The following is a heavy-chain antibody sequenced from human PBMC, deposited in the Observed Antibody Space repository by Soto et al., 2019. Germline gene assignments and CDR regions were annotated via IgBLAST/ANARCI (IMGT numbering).Heavy chain of an antibody. V-gene: IGHV3-66*01. D-gene: IGHD6-13*01. Sequence: EVQLVESGGGLVQPGGSLRLSCAASGFTVSSNYMSWVRQARGKGLEWVSVIYSGGSTYYADSVKGRFTISRDNSKNTLYLQMNSLRAEDTAVYYCARVGDSSSWYENAFDIWSQGTMVTVSS. CDR3: ARVGDSSSWYENAFDI. CDR2: IYSGGST. J-gene: IGHJ3*02. CDR1: GFTVSSNY.